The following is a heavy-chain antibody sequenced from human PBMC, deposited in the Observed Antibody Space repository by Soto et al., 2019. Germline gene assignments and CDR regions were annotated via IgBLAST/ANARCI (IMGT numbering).Heavy chain of an antibody. D-gene: IGHD3-3*01. Sequence: GGSLRLSCAASGFTFSSYAMSWVRQAPGKGLEWVSAISGSGGSTYYADSVKGRFTISRDNSKNTLYLQMNSLRAEDTAVYYCAKAPPSLRFLECLQQFDYWGQGTLVTVSS. CDR1: GFTFSSYA. V-gene: IGHV3-23*01. CDR3: AKAPPSLRFLECLQQFDY. CDR2: ISGSGGST. J-gene: IGHJ4*02.